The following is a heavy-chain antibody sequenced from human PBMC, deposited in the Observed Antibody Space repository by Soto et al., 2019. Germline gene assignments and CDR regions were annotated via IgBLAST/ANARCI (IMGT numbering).Heavy chain of an antibody. CDR3: ARLTPQWPYLDY. J-gene: IGHJ4*02. V-gene: IGHV4-59*08. Sequence: PSETLSLTCTVSGGSISVYYWSWIRQPPGKGLEWIGYIYYRGNTHYNPSLKSRVTISVDTSKNQFSLNLSSVTAADTAVYFCARLTPQWPYLDYWGQGTLVTVSS. CDR2: IYYRGNT. D-gene: IGHD6-19*01. CDR1: GGSISVYY.